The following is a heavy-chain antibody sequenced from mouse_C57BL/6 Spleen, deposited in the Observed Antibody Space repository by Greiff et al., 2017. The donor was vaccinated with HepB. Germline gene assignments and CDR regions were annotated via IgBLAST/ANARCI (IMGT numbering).Heavy chain of an antibody. V-gene: IGHV1-52*01. J-gene: IGHJ2*01. CDR2: IDPSDSET. Sequence: QVQLKQPGAELVRPGSSVKLSCKASGYTFTSYWMHWVKQRPIQGLEWIGNIDPSDSETHYNQKFKDKATLTVDKSSSTAYMQLSSLTSEDSAVYYCARSYQLTGRSTGFDYWGQGTTLTVSS. CDR3: ARSYQLTGRSTGFDY. D-gene: IGHD4-1*01. CDR1: GYTFTSYW.